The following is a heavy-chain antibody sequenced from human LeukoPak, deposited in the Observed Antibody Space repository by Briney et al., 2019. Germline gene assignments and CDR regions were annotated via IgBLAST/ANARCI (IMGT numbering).Heavy chain of an antibody. J-gene: IGHJ4*02. CDR1: GGTFSSYA. D-gene: IGHD3-9*01. CDR3: ARELGHYDILTGYYRGYFDY. V-gene: IGHV1-69*05. CDR2: IIPIFGTA. Sequence: ASVKVSCKASGGTFSSYAISWLRQAPGQGLEWMGGIIPIFGTANYAQKFQGRVTITTDESTSTAYMELSSLRSEDTAVYYCARELGHYDILTGYYRGYFDYWGQGTLVTVSS.